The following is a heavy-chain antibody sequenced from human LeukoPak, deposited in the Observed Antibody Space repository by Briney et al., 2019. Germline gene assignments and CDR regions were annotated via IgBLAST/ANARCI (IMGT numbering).Heavy chain of an antibody. CDR1: GGTFSSYA. D-gene: IGHD2-21*02. CDR3: AKAVIVVVTGGGAFDI. CDR2: IIPIFGSV. J-gene: IGHJ3*02. V-gene: IGHV1-69*06. Sequence: GASVKVSCKASGGTFSSYAISWVRQAPGQGLEWMGGIIPIFGSVNYAQKFQGRVTITADKSTSTVYMELSSLRSEDTAVYYCAKAVIVVVTGGGAFDIWGQGTMVTVSS.